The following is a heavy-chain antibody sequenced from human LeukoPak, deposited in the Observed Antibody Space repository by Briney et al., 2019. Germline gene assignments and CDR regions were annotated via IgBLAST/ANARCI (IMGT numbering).Heavy chain of an antibody. V-gene: IGHV3-33*01. CDR1: GYTFSDHG. CDR2: IWSTGTTG. J-gene: IGHJ5*01. Sequence: GGSLRLSCVASGYTFSDHGMHWVRQAPGKGLEWVTMIWSTGTTGFYADSVKGRFTISRDNSKNTLYLQMDNLRVEDTGVYYCVRDHLLIDDKSNWFDSWGQGTLVTVSS. D-gene: IGHD2-15*01. CDR3: VRDHLLIDDKSNWFDS.